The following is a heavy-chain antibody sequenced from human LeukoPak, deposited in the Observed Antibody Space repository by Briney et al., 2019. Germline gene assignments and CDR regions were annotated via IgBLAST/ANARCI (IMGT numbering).Heavy chain of an antibody. Sequence: PSETLSLTCAVSDDSFSSHYWTWIRQPPGKGLEWIGYISYIGSTNYNPSLKSRVTISIDTCKNQFTLKLSYVTAADTAVYYCERDLVTVTKGFDIWGQGTMVSVSS. CDR3: ERDLVTVTKGFDI. CDR2: ISYIGST. D-gene: IGHD4-17*01. CDR1: DDSFSSHY. J-gene: IGHJ3*02. V-gene: IGHV4-59*11.